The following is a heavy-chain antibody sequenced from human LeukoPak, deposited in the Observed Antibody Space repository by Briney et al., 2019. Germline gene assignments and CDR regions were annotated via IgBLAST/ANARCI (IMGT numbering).Heavy chain of an antibody. D-gene: IGHD4-17*01. J-gene: IGHJ3*02. CDR3: ARGNQRSHAFDI. CDR1: GGSISSGGYY. V-gene: IGHV4-31*11. Sequence: SQTLSLTCAVSGGSISSGGYYWSWIRQHPGKGLEWIGYIYYSGSTYYNPSLKSRVTISVDTSKNQFSLKLSPVTAADTAAYYCARGNQRSHAFDIWGQGTMVTVSS. CDR2: IYYSGST.